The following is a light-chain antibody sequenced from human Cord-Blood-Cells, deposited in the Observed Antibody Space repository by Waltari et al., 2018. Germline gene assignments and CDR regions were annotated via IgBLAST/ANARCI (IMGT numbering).Light chain of an antibody. V-gene: IGKV3-11*01. Sequence: EIVFTTSPLTLSLSPGERANLSCRASQTGSRYLAWYQQKPGQAPRLVIYDASNRATGVPARFSGSGSGTDFTLTISSLEPEDFAVYYCQQRSNWPPVTFGQGTRLEIK. CDR2: DAS. CDR3: QQRSNWPPVT. CDR1: QTGSRY. J-gene: IGKJ5*01.